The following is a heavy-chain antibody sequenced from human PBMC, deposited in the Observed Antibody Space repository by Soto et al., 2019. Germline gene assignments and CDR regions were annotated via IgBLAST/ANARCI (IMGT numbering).Heavy chain of an antibody. CDR3: AXDSTSFIHYYYYYGMDV. J-gene: IGHJ6*02. CDR1: GYTFTSYY. CDR2: INPSGGST. V-gene: IGHV1-46*01. D-gene: IGHD2-2*01. Sequence: ASVKVSCKASGYTFTSYYMHWVRQAPGQGLEWMGIINPSGGSTSYAQKFQGRVTMTRDTSTSTVYMELSSLRSEDTAVYYCAXDSTSFIHYYYYYGMDVWGQGTTVTVSS.